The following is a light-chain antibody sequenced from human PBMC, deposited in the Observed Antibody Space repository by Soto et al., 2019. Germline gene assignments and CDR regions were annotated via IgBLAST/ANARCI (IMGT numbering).Light chain of an antibody. Sequence: DIQMTQSPSSLSASVGDRVTITCRASQGIRNYLAWYQQKPGESPKLLIYAASTLQSGVPARFSGSGSGTDFTLSISSLQPEDVATYFCQKYNSAPFTFGQGTTLQIK. CDR1: QGIRNY. V-gene: IGKV1-27*01. CDR3: QKYNSAPFT. CDR2: AAS. J-gene: IGKJ2*01.